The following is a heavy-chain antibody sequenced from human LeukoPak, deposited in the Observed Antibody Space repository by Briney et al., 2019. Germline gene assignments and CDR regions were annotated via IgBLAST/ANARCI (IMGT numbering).Heavy chain of an antibody. Sequence: SETLSLTCTVSGGSISSSTYYWGWIRQPPGKGLEWIGSIYYSGSTYYNPSLNSRVTISIDTSKNQFSLKLSSVTAADTAVYYCARYFNCGGDCDYYFDYWGQGALVTVSS. J-gene: IGHJ4*02. CDR1: GGSISSSTYY. CDR2: IYYSGST. V-gene: IGHV4-39*07. D-gene: IGHD2-21*02. CDR3: ARYFNCGGDCDYYFDY.